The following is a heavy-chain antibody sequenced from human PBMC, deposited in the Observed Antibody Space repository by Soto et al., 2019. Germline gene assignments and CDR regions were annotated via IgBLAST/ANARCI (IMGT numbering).Heavy chain of an antibody. J-gene: IGHJ4*02. D-gene: IGHD3-10*01. CDR1: GVTCSNAW. V-gene: IGHV3-15*01. CDR2: IKSKTDGGTT. Sequence: PGRSLRLSCAAFGVTCSNAWMSWVRQAPGKGLEWVGRIKSKTDGGTTDYAAPVKGRFTISRDDSKNTLYLQMNSLKTEDTAVYYCTTDARVDYYGSGSYYNVAPESYYWGQGTLVTVSS. CDR3: TTDARVDYYGSGSYYNVAPESYY.